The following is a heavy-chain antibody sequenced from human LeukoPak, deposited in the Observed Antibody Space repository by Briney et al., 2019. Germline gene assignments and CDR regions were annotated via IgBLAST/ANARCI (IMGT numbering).Heavy chain of an antibody. Sequence: GGSLRLSCAASGFTFSSYWTSWVRQAPGKGLEWVANIKEDGSDKYYVDSVKGRFTISRDNAKNSLYFQMNSLRAEDTAVYYCARDRLGFHYWGQGTLVTVSS. CDR1: GFTFSSYW. D-gene: IGHD6-6*01. J-gene: IGHJ4*01. CDR2: IKEDGSDK. CDR3: ARDRLGFHY. V-gene: IGHV3-7*01.